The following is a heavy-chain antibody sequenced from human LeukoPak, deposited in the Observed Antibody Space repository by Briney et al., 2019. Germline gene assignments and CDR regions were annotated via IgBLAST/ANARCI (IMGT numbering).Heavy chain of an antibody. CDR3: ARVSSGWLSTPFDY. CDR2: INPKSGDT. D-gene: IGHD6-19*01. Sequence: ASVKVSCMASGYTFSDYYIYWVRQAPGQGLEWMGWINPKSGDTKYVQRFQGRVTMTRDTSINTAYMELSSLRSEDTAVYFCARVSSGWLSTPFDYWGQGTLVTVSS. J-gene: IGHJ4*02. CDR1: GYTFSDYY. V-gene: IGHV1-2*02.